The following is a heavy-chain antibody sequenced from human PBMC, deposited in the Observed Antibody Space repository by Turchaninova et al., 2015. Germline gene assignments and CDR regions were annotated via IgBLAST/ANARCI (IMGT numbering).Heavy chain of an antibody. V-gene: IGHV3-73*02. CDR3: TRLDQAVVVSSDAFDI. Sequence: EVQMVESGGGLVRPGGSLKLSCAACGFTFSDSAMHWVRRAYGTGLEWVDVSRNKHSRYGTKKDATAKGKITSYRNKKKNTADLQMNTMKTEDTAGYYWTRLDQAVVVSSDAFDIWGQGKMGTVSS. D-gene: IGHD2-15*01. CDR1: GFTFSDSA. J-gene: IGHJ3*02. CDR2: SRNKHSRYGT.